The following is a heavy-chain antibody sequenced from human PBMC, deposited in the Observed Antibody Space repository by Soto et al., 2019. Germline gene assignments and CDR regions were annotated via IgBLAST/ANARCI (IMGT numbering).Heavy chain of an antibody. Sequence: TGGSLRLSCVVSGISFDDYAMHWVRQVPGKGLEWVSGINWDSGDIGYADSVKGRFTISRDNAKNSLYLQMNSLKTEDTALYSCAKDTAPGFYDANGHLDYWGQGTPVTVSS. CDR2: INWDSGDI. CDR1: GISFDDYA. D-gene: IGHD2-8*01. CDR3: AKDTAPGFYDANGHLDY. V-gene: IGHV3-9*01. J-gene: IGHJ4*02.